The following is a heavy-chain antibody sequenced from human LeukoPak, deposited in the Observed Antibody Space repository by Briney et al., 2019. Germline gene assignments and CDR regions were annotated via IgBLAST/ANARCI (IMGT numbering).Heavy chain of an antibody. CDR2: VSSSSSYI. J-gene: IGHJ3*02. CDR1: GFTFSSYS. Sequence: GGSLRLSCAASGFTFSSYSMNWVRQAPGKGLEWVSSVSSSSSYIYYADSVKGRFTISRDNAKNSLYLQMNSLRAEDTAVYYCARSSSYDAFDIWGQGTMVTVSS. D-gene: IGHD6-6*01. V-gene: IGHV3-21*01. CDR3: ARSSSYDAFDI.